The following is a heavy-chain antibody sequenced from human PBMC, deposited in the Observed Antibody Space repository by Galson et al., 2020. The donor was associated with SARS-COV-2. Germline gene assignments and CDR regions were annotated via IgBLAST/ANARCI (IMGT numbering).Heavy chain of an antibody. CDR1: GYTFTAYY. D-gene: IGHD3-9*01. CDR2: INPKSGGT. CDR3: ARLRYYDVLTGYIVDV. J-gene: IGHJ6*02. Sequence: ASVKVSCKASGYTFTAYYMHWVRQAPAQGLEWMGWINPKSGGTNYAQQFEGRVTMTRDTSITTAYMELSRLRADDTAVYYCARLRYYDVLTGYIVDVWGQGTMVTVSS. V-gene: IGHV1-2*02.